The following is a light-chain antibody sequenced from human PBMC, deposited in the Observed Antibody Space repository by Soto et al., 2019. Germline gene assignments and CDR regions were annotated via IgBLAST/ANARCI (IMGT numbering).Light chain of an antibody. CDR2: KAS. J-gene: IGKJ3*01. CDR3: QQYKRFPAT. CDR1: QSISSW. Sequence: DIQMTQSPSTLSASVGDRVTITCRASQSISSWLAWYQQKPGKAPKLLIYKASSLESGVPSRFSGSGSGTEFTLTISGLQPDDFATYYCQQYKRFPATFGPGTKVDIK. V-gene: IGKV1-5*03.